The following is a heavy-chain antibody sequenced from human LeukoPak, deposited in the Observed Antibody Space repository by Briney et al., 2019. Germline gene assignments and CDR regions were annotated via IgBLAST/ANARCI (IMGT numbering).Heavy chain of an antibody. CDR2: IYYSGST. J-gene: IGHJ4*02. V-gene: IGHV4-39*01. CDR3: ASICGPTSCDLDH. Sequence: SETLSLTCTVSGGSISSSDYYWGWVRQPPGKGLEWIGSIYYSGSTYYNPSLKSRVTISVDTSKNQLSLKLSSVTAADTSVFYCASICGPTSCDLDHWGQGTLVTVSS. D-gene: IGHD2-2*01. CDR1: GGSISSSDYY.